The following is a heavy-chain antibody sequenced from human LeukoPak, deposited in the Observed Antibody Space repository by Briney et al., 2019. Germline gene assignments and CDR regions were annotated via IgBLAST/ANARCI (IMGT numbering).Heavy chain of an antibody. CDR1: GGSISSYY. CDR2: IYYSGST. CDR3: ARGIGYSYGPLDY. D-gene: IGHD5-18*01. V-gene: IGHV4-59*01. J-gene: IGHJ4*02. Sequence: KPSETLSLTCTVSGGSISSYYWSWIRQPPGKGLEWIGYIYYSGSTNYNPSLKSRVTISVDTSRNQFSLKLSSVTAADTAVYYCARGIGYSYGPLDYWGQGTLVTVSS.